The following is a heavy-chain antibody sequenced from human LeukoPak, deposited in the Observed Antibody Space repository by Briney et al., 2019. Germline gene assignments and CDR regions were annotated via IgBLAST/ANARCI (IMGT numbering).Heavy chain of an antibody. CDR2: IYTSGST. J-gene: IGHJ2*01. CDR3: ARVSGGETSSYWYFDL. V-gene: IGHV4-61*02. D-gene: IGHD3-16*01. CDR1: GGSISSGSYY. Sequence: PSETLSLTCTVSGGSISSGSYYWSWIRQPAGKGLEWIGRIYTSGSTNYNPSLKSRVTISVDTSKNQFSLKLSSVTAADTAAYYCARVSGGETSSYWYFDLWGRGTLVTVSS.